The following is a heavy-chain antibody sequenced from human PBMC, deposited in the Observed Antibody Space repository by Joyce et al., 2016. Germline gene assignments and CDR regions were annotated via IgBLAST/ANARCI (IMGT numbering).Heavy chain of an antibody. Sequence: QVQLQQWGAGLLKPSETLSLTCAVSGGPFRGFFWTWVRQPPGKGLEWIGDINNSECTNYNPSLKTRVTFSVDTSKNQFSLKLTSLSAADTAVYYCARSQWLAPLMYWGQGTPVTVSS. CDR1: GGPFRGFF. D-gene: IGHD6-19*01. CDR3: ARSQWLAPLMY. V-gene: IGHV4-34*01. CDR2: INNSECT. J-gene: IGHJ4*02.